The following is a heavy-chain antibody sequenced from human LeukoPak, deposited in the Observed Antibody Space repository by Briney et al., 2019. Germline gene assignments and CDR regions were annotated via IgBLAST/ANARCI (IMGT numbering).Heavy chain of an antibody. CDR1: GFTFSSYS. CDR2: ISSSSSTI. V-gene: IGHV3-48*04. D-gene: IGHD2-21*01. Sequence: TGGSLRLSCAASGFTFSSYSMNWVRQAPGKGLEWVSYISSSSSTIYYADSVKGRVTISRDNAKKSLSLQMNSLRPEDTALYYCAKDRLGGDFDAFDIWGQGTMVTVSS. CDR3: AKDRLGGDFDAFDI. J-gene: IGHJ3*02.